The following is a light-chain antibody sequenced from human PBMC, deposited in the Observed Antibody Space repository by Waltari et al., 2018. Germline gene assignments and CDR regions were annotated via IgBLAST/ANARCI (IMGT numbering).Light chain of an antibody. CDR2: KAS. Sequence: ITCRARQIISSWLAWDQQKPGKAPKRVIYKASSLEGGVPSRFSGRGAGTEFTLTISSLQPDEFATYYCQQYNSYWTFGQGTKVEIK. CDR3: QQYNSYWT. J-gene: IGKJ1*01. CDR1: QIISSW. V-gene: IGKV1-5*03.